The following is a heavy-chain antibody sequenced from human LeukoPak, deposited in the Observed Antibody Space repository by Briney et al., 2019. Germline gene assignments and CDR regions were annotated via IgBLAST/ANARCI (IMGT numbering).Heavy chain of an antibody. CDR1: RFTFSSYS. V-gene: IGHV3-48*04. D-gene: IGHD3-9*01. Sequence: PGGSLRLSCAASRFTFSSYSMNWVRQAPGKGLEWVSYISSSSSSIYYADSVKGRFTISRDNAKNSLYLQMNSLRAEDTAVYYCARVSRLRYPDYWGQGTLVTVSS. J-gene: IGHJ4*02. CDR2: ISSSSSSI. CDR3: ARVSRLRYPDY.